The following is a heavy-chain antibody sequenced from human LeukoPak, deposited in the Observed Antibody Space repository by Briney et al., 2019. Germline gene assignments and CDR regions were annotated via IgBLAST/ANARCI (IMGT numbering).Heavy chain of an antibody. CDR2: ISAYNGNT. D-gene: IGHD2-15*01. CDR3: ARDMSPPSYNWFDP. CDR1: GYTFTSYG. V-gene: IGHV1-18*01. Sequence: ASMKVSCKASGYTFTSYGISWLRQAPGQGLEWMGWISAYNGNTNYAQKLQGRVTMTTDTSTSTAYMELRSLRSDDTAVYYCARDMSPPSYNWFDPWGQGTLVTVSS. J-gene: IGHJ5*02.